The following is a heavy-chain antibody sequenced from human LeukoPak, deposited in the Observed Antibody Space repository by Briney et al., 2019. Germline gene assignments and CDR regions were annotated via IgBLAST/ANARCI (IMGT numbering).Heavy chain of an antibody. CDR3: ARVDYGGNSVSPYYGMDV. V-gene: IGHV4-31*03. CDR1: GGSISNGGYC. CDR2: IYYTGST. Sequence: TLSLTCTVSGGSISNGGYCWSWIRQHPGKGLEWIGYIYYTGSTYYNPSLKSRVTISVDTSKNQFSLKLSSVTAADTAVYYCARVDYGGNSVSPYYGMDVWGQGTTVTVSS. D-gene: IGHD4-23*01. J-gene: IGHJ6*02.